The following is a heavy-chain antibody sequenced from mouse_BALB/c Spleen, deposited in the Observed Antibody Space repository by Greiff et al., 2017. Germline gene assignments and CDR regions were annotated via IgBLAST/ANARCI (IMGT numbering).Heavy chain of an antibody. CDR1: GFTFSSYA. CDR2: ISNGGGST. J-gene: IGHJ4*01. V-gene: IGHV5-12-2*01. CDR3: ARHPYYDAMDY. Sequence: EVKLVESGGGLVPPGGSLKLSCAASGFTFSSYAMSWVRQTPEKRLEWVAYISNGGGSTYYPDTVTGRFTISRDNAKNTLYLQMSSLKSEDTAMYYCARHPYYDAMDYWGQGTSVTVSS.